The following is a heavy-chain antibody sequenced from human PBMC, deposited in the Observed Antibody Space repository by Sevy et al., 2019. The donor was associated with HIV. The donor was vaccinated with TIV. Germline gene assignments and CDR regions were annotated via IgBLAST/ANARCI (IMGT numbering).Heavy chain of an antibody. CDR1: GFTFSSYS. J-gene: IGHJ3*02. CDR2: ISSSSSTI. V-gene: IGHV3-48*02. CDR3: ARLNYYDSSGYYYSAFDI. D-gene: IGHD3-22*01. Sequence: GGSLRLTCAASGFTFSSYSMNWVRQAPGKGLEWVSYISSSSSTIYYADSVKGRFTISRDNAKNSLYLQRNSLRDEDTALYYCARLNYYDSSGYYYSAFDIWGQGTMVTVS.